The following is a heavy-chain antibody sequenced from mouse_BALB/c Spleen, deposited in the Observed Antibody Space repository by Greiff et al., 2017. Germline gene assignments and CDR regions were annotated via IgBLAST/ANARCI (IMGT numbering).Heavy chain of an antibody. CDR2: ISDGGSYT. V-gene: IGHV5-4*02. D-gene: IGHD1-1*01. CDR3: AREARLLRRYYAMDY. J-gene: IGHJ4*01. Sequence: EVKVVESGGGLVKPGGSLKLSCAASGFTFSDYYMYWVRQTPEKRLEWVATISDGGSYTYYPDSVKGRFTISRDNAKNNLYLQMSSLKSEDTAMYYCAREARLLRRYYAMDYWGQGTSVTVSS. CDR1: GFTFSDYY.